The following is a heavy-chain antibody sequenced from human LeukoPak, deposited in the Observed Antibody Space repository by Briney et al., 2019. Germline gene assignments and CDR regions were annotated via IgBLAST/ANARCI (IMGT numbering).Heavy chain of an antibody. CDR2: IYYSGST. V-gene: IGHV4-59*01. CDR1: GGSISNYY. J-gene: IGHJ3*02. CDR3: ARRDWHDAFDI. D-gene: IGHD3/OR15-3a*01. Sequence: SETLSLTCTVSGGSISNYYWSWIRQPPGRGLEWIGYIYYSGSTNYNPSLKSRVTISVDTSKNQFSLKLSSVTAADTAVYYCARRDWHDAFDIWGQGTMVTVSS.